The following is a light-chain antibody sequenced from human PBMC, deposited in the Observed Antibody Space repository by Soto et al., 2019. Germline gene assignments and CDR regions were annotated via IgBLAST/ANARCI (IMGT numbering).Light chain of an antibody. Sequence: IQLTQSPSSLSASLGDRVTITCRASQGIRNYLAWYQQKPGKAPNLLIYLASTLQGGVPSRFSGSGSGTDFSLTISSLQPEDVATYYCQYLNSFPLTLGEVTKVE. CDR1: QGIRNY. V-gene: IGKV1-9*01. J-gene: IGKJ4*01. CDR3: QYLNSFPLT. CDR2: LAS.